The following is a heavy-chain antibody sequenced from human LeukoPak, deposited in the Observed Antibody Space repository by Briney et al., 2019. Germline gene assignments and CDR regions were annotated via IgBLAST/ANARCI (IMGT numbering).Heavy chain of an antibody. CDR3: ARGGCSSASCAFDY. V-gene: IGHV3-23*01. J-gene: IGHJ4*02. CDR2: ITTGDGNT. D-gene: IGHD2-2*01. Sequence: PGGSLRLSCTASGFTFSSYTMTWVRQAPGKGLKWVSTITTGDGNTYYADSVKGRFTVSRDDSKNTLYLQMNSLRAEDTAVYYCARGGCSSASCAFDYWGQGTLVTVSS. CDR1: GFTFSSYT.